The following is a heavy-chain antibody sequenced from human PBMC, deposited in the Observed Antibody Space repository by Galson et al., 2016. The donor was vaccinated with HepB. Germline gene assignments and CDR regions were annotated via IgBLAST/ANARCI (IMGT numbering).Heavy chain of an antibody. CDR3: AREGGTSGTYRYSFDY. CDR1: GFSFSNYG. D-gene: IGHD1-26*01. V-gene: IGHV3-30*03. J-gene: IGHJ4*02. Sequence: SLRLSCAASGFSFSNYGMHWVRQAPGKGLEWVAVVSSGGTTQYYADSVKGRFTISRDNSKSTLYLQMDSLRIDATAVYYCAREGGTSGTYRYSFDYWGQGPLVTVSS. CDR2: VSSGGTTQ.